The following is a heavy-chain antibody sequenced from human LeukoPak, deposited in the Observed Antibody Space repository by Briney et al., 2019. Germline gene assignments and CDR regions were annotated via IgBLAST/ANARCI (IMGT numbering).Heavy chain of an antibody. J-gene: IGHJ5*02. D-gene: IGHD3-3*01. V-gene: IGHV1-69*04. CDR3: AEGGVTIFGVDTQYRFDP. CDR1: GGTFSSYA. Sequence: SVKVSCKASGGTFSSYAISWVRQAPGQGLEWMGRIIPILGIANYAQKFQGRVTITADKSTSTAYMELSSLRSEDTAVYYCAEGGVTIFGVDTQYRFDPWGQGTLVTVSS. CDR2: IIPILGIA.